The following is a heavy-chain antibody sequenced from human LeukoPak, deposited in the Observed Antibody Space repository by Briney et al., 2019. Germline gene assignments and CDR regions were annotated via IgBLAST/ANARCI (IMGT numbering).Heavy chain of an antibody. Sequence: GGSLRLSCAASGFTFSTYSMNWVRQAPGKGLEWVSSITSTSSYIFYAGSVKGRFTISRDNARNSLYLQMNSLRAEDTAVYYCARAARVAARPCWFDPWGQGTLVTVSS. CDR3: ARAARVAARPCWFDP. CDR1: GFTFSTYS. D-gene: IGHD6-6*01. V-gene: IGHV3-21*01. J-gene: IGHJ5*02. CDR2: ITSTSSYI.